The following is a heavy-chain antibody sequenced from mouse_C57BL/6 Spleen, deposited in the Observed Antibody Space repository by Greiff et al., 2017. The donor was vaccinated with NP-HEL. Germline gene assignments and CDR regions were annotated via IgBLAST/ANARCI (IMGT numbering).Heavy chain of an antibody. CDR2: ISSGGSYT. CDR1: GFTFSSYG. Sequence: VQLKESGGDLVKPGGSLKLSCAASGFTFSSYGMSWVRQTPDKRLEWVATISSGGSYTYYPDSVKGRFTISRDNAKNTLYLQMSSLKSEDAAMYYCARPLFAYWGQRTLVTVSA. CDR3: ARPLFAY. V-gene: IGHV5-6*01. J-gene: IGHJ3*01.